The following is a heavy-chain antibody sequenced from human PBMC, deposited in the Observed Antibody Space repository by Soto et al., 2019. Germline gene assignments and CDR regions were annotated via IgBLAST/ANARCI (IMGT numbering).Heavy chain of an antibody. Sequence: QVQLVESGGGVVQPGRSLTLSCAASGFTFSSNGMHWVRQAPGKGLEWLAVISYDGTITYYADSVKGRFTISRDNSKNTLYLQMNSLRTEDTAVYYCATTRVGPCSSSICFSGIFDGMDVWGQGTTVTVSS. CDR2: ISYDGTIT. D-gene: IGHD2-2*01. J-gene: IGHJ6*02. CDR1: GFTFSSNG. CDR3: ATTRVGPCSSSICFSGIFDGMDV. V-gene: IGHV3-30*03.